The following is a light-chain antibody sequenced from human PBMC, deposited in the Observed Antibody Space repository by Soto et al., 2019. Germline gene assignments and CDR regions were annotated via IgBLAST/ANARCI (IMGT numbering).Light chain of an antibody. CDR1: QSVLYSSNNKNY. CDR3: QQYCRTPYT. V-gene: IGKV4-1*01. Sequence: DIVMTQSPDSLAVSLGERATINCKSSQSVLYSSNNKNYLAWYQQKPGQPPKLLIYWASTRESGVPDRFSGSGSGTEFSLSVSSPQAEDVAVYYCQQYCRTPYTFGQGTKLEIK. J-gene: IGKJ2*01. CDR2: WAS.